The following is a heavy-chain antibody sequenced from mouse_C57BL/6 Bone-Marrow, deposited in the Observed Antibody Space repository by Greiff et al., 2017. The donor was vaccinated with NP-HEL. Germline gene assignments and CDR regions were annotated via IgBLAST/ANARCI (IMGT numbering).Heavy chain of an antibody. V-gene: IGHV1-52*01. CDR3: ARIGYSNQFAY. Sequence: QVQLQQSGAELVRPGSSVKLSCKASGYTFTSYWMHWVKQRPIQGLEWIGNIDPSDSETHYNQKFKDKATLTVDKSSSTAYMQLSSLTSEDSAVYYCARIGYSNQFAYWGQGTLVTVSA. CDR2: IDPSDSET. CDR1: GYTFTSYW. J-gene: IGHJ3*01. D-gene: IGHD2-5*01.